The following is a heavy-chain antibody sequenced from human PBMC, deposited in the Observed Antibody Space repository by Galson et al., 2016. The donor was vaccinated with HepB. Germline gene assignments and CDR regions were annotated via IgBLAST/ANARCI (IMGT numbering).Heavy chain of an antibody. J-gene: IGHJ5*02. D-gene: IGHD2-15*01. CDR2: INTNSGGT. CDR3: ATQVVPGSAS. CDR1: GNTFTDY. Sequence: SVKVSCKASGNTFTDYVSWVRQAPGQGLEWMGRINTNSGGTNYALAFHGRITMTRDTATRTLYMELRTLRSDDKAVYYCATQVVPGSASWGQGTLVVVSS. V-gene: IGHV1-2*06.